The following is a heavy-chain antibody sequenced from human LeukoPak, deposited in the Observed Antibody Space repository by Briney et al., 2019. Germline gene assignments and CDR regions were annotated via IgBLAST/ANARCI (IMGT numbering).Heavy chain of an antibody. CDR3: ARENDGSGSYVLDY. CDR2: IWYDGSNK. D-gene: IGHD3-10*01. J-gene: IGHJ4*02. CDR1: GFTFSSYG. Sequence: GGSLRLSCAASGFTFSSYGMHWVRQAPRKGLEWVAVIWYDGSNKYYADSVKGRFTISRDNSKNTLYLQMNSLRAEDTAVYYCARENDGSGSYVLDYWGQATPDTVSS. V-gene: IGHV3-33*01.